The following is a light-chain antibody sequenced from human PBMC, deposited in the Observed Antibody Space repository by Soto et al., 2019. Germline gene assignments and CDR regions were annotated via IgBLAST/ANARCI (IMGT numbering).Light chain of an antibody. CDR3: VLYMGSGIWV. Sequence: QTVVTQEPSFSVSPGRTITLTCGLSSGSVSTSYYPSWYQQTPGQAPRTLIYSTNTRSSGVPDRFSGSILGNKAALTITGSQADDVSDYYWVLYMGSGIWVFGGGAKLTVL. CDR2: STN. CDR1: SGSVSTSYY. V-gene: IGLV8-61*01. J-gene: IGLJ3*02.